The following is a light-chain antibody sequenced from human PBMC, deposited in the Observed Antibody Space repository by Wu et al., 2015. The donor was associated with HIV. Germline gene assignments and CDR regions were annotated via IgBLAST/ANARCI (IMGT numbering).Light chain of an antibody. J-gene: IGKJ1*01. CDR2: TVS. V-gene: IGKV1-39*01. Sequence: DIQMTQSPSSLSASIGDRVTINCRTSQSVSNYLNWYQQKPGKAPKLLMYTVSSLQSGVPSRFSGSGSGTDFTLTISSLQPEDFATYYCQQGFTTSWTFGQGTKVEIK. CDR1: QSVSNY. CDR3: QQGFTTSWT.